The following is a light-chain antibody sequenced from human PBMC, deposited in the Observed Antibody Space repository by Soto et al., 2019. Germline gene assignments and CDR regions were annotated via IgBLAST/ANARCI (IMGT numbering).Light chain of an antibody. CDR3: SSYAGSNNVV. CDR2: EVS. Sequence: QSVLTQPPSASGSPGQSVTISCTGTSSDVGGYNYVSWYQQHPGKAPKLMIYEVSKRPSGVPDRFSGSKSGNTASLTVSGXQAEDEADYYCSSYAGSNNVVFGGGTKLTVL. V-gene: IGLV2-8*01. J-gene: IGLJ2*01. CDR1: SSDVGGYNY.